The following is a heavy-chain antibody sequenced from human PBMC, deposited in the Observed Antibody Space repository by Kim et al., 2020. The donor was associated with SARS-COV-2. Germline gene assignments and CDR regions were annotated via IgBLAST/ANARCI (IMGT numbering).Heavy chain of an antibody. CDR3: ARSASPEPYGMDV. CDR1: GGTFSSYA. Sequence: SVKVSCKASGGTFSSYAISWVRQAPGQGLEWMGGIIPIFGTANYAQKFQGRVTITADESTSTAYMELSSLRSEDTAVYYCARSASPEPYGMDVWGQGTTVTVSS. J-gene: IGHJ6*02. V-gene: IGHV1-69*13. CDR2: IIPIFGTA.